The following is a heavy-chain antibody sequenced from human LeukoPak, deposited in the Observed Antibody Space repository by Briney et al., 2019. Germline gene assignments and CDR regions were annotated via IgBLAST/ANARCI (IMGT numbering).Heavy chain of an antibody. CDR1: GFTFSSYA. V-gene: IGHV3-23*01. CDR2: ISGSGGST. D-gene: IGHD6-19*01. J-gene: IGHJ4*02. CDR3: AKDATKRPGIAVAGTGY. Sequence: GGSLRLSCAASGFTFSSYAMSWVRQAPGKGLEWVSAISGSGGSTYYADSVKGRFTISRDNSKNTLYLQMNSLRAEDTAVYYCAKDATKRPGIAVAGTGYWGQGTLVTVSP.